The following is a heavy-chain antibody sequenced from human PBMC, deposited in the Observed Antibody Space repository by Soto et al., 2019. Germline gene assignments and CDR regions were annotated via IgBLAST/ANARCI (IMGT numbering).Heavy chain of an antibody. Sequence: QVQLQESGPGLVKPSDTLSLTCAVSGYSISSSNWWGWIRQPPGKRREWIGYIYYSGSTYYNPSRKSRAAISRDTSKTQLPLRLSSVTAVDTAVYYCATKEAALWSGYRSYWYFDLWGRGTLVTVSS. CDR1: GYSISSSNW. D-gene: IGHD3-3*01. V-gene: IGHV4-28*01. J-gene: IGHJ2*01. CDR2: IYYSGST. CDR3: ATKEAALWSGYRSYWYFDL.